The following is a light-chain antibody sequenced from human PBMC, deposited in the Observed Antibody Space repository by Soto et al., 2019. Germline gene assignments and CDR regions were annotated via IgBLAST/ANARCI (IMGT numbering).Light chain of an antibody. Sequence: EVVMTQSPASLSVSPGERATLSCRASQNIRNNLAWYQQKPGQSPRLLISGASTREAGIPGRFSGSGSGTEFTLNISSLQSEDFAIYYCQQYNNWPPWTFCQGTKVEL. V-gene: IGKV3-15*01. J-gene: IGKJ1*01. CDR1: QNIRNN. CDR3: QQYNNWPPWT. CDR2: GAS.